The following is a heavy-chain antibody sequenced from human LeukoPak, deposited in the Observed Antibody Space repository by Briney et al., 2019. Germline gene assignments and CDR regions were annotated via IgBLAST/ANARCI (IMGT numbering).Heavy chain of an antibody. CDR2: IWYDGSNK. J-gene: IGHJ4*02. CDR3: ARGGSRGYRSDY. D-gene: IGHD5-12*01. CDR1: GFTFSSYG. Sequence: GGSLRLSCAASGFTFSSYGMHWVRQAPGKGLEWVAVIWYDGSNKYYADSVKGRFTISRDNSKNTLYLQMNSLRAEDTAVYYCARGGSRGYRSDYWGQGTLVTVSS. V-gene: IGHV3-33*01.